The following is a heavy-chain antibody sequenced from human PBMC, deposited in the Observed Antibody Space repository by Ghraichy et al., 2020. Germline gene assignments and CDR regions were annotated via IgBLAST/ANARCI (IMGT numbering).Heavy chain of an antibody. V-gene: IGHV5-51*01. J-gene: IGHJ4*02. D-gene: IGHD4-17*01. CDR3: ARAQATVTTHFDY. CDR1: GYSFTSYW. CDR2: IYPGDSDT. Sequence: GESLNISCKGSGYSFTSYWIGWVRQMPGKGLEWMGIIYPGDSDTRYRPSFQGQVTISADKSISTAYLQWSSLKASDTAMYYCARAQATVTTHFDYWGQGTLVTVSS.